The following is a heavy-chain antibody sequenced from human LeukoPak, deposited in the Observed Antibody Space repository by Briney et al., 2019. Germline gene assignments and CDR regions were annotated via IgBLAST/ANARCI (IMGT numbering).Heavy chain of an antibody. CDR3: ARTATLFGYFDY. D-gene: IGHD6-25*01. V-gene: IGHV1-2*02. J-gene: IGHJ4*02. Sequence: ASVKVSCKASGYTFTGYYIHWVRQAPGQGLEWLGWISPNSGGTNSAQKFQGRVTMTRDTSISTAYMELSRLRSDDTAVYYCARTATLFGYFDYWGQGTLVTVSS. CDR1: GYTFTGYY. CDR2: ISPNSGGT.